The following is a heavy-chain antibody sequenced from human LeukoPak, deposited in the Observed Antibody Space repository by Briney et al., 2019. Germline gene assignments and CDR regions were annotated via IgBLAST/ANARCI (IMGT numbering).Heavy chain of an antibody. J-gene: IGHJ3*01. CDR2: ISYDGSNK. CDR3: ANGPYYYLS. V-gene: IGHV3-30*18. CDR1: GFTFSSYG. Sequence: GRSLRLSCAASGFTFSSYGMHWVRQAPGKGLEWVAVISYDGSNKYYADSVKGRFTISRDNSKNTLYLQMNSLRAEDTAVYYCANGPYYYLSWGQGTMVTVSS. D-gene: IGHD3-22*01.